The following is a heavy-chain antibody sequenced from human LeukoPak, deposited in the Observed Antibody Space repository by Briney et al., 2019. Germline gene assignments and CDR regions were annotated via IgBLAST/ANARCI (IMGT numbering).Heavy chain of an antibody. CDR3: AKDDYSNYYFDY. D-gene: IGHD4-11*01. J-gene: IGHJ4*02. CDR2: ISGSGGST. CDR1: GFTFSIYA. Sequence: GGSLRLSCAASGFTFSIYAMSWVRQAPGKGLEWVSAISGSGGSTYYADSVKGRFTISRDNSKNTLYLQMNSLRAEDTAVYYCAKDDYSNYYFDYWGQGTLVTVSS. V-gene: IGHV3-23*01.